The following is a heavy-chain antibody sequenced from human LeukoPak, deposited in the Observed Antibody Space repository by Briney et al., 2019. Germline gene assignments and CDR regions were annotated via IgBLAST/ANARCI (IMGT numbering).Heavy chain of an antibody. V-gene: IGHV3-23*01. J-gene: IGHJ1*01. CDR1: GFTFSSHG. CDR2: SSSVGGRT. Sequence: GGTLRLSCSASGFTFSSHGREWVRQAQGKGLVGVSGSSSVGGRTYYADSVKGRFTVTRDNSRDPLDLKMNSLRVEDTGVCYCGEDDAWGRFYHWGQGTLVTLSS. D-gene: IGHD3-16*01. CDR3: GEDDAWGRFYH.